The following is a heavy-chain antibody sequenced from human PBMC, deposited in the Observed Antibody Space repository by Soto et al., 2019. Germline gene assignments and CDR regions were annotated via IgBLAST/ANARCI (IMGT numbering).Heavy chain of an antibody. CDR1: GFTFSSYA. V-gene: IGHV3-23*01. J-gene: IGHJ3*02. CDR3: AKEDVITMIVGTNAFDI. CDR2: ISGSGGST. D-gene: IGHD3-22*01. Sequence: GGSLRLSCAASGFTFSSYAMSWVRQAPGKGLEWVSAISGSGGSTYCADSVKGRFTISRDNSKNTLYLQMNSLRAEDTAVYYCAKEDVITMIVGTNAFDIWGQGTMVTVSS.